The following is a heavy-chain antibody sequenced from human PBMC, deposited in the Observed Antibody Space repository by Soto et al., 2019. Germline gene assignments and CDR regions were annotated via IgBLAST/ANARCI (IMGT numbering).Heavy chain of an antibody. CDR3: ATDKYGAGRVGVHS. J-gene: IGHJ5*02. D-gene: IGHD1-26*01. V-gene: IGHV1-69*08. Sequence: QVQLVQSGAEVKKPGASLRVSCETSGGTSTIYTITWVRQAPGQGLQWMGRIVPTLRITNYAQEFQGRLTLTADSPPSTAHFALTTLTSEDTAVYYCATDKYGAGRVGVHSWGQGTLVTVSS. CDR2: IVPTLRIT. CDR1: GGTSTIYT.